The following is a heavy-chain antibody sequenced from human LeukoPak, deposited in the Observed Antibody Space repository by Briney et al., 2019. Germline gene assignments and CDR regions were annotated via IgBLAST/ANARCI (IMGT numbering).Heavy chain of an antibody. CDR3: ARARRFIAAAVGRMFYYFDY. Sequence: PSETLSLTCTVSGGSISSYYWSWIRQPPGKGLEWIGEINHSGSTNYNPSLKSRVTISVDTSKNQFSLKLSSVTAADTAVYYCARARRFIAAAVGRMFYYFDYWGQGTLVTVSS. CDR1: GGSISSYY. D-gene: IGHD6-13*01. CDR2: INHSGST. V-gene: IGHV4-34*01. J-gene: IGHJ4*02.